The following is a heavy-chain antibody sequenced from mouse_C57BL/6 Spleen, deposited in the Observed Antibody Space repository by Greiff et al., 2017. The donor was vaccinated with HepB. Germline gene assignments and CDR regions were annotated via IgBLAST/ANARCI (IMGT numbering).Heavy chain of an antibody. CDR3: ARGKAGTYYFDY. V-gene: IGHV1-4*01. CDR2: INPSSGYT. J-gene: IGHJ2*01. D-gene: IGHD4-1*01. CDR1: GYTFTSYT. Sequence: QVQLQQPGAELARPGASVKMSCKASGYTFTSYTMHWVKQRPGQGLEWIGYINPSSGYTKYNQKFKDKATLTADKSSSTSYMQLSSLTSEDSAVYYCARGKAGTYYFDYWGQGTTLTVSS.